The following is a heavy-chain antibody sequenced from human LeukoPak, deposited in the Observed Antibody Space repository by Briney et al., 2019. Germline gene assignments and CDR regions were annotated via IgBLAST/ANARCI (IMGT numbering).Heavy chain of an antibody. J-gene: IGHJ4*02. CDR1: GGSISSYY. CDR2: IYYSGST. CDR3: AKDPVWFGELLYYFDY. Sequence: PSETLSLTCTVSGGSISSYYWSWIRQPPGKGLEWIGYIYYSGSTNYNPSLKSRVTISVDTSKNQFSLKLSSVTAADTAVYYCAKDPVWFGELLYYFDYWGQGTLVTVSS. V-gene: IGHV4-59*01. D-gene: IGHD3-10*01.